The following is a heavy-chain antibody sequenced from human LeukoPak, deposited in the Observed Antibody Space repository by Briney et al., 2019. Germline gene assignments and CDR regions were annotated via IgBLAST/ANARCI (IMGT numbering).Heavy chain of an antibody. CDR2: MPTSGNTV. CDR3: ARVGGATAVTMYFEY. Sequence: PGGALRLSCVVSGITFSGYSMIWVRQAPGKELEWLSFMPTSGNTVFYAESVKDRFTISRDNAKKSLYLQMNSLRDEDTAVYYCARVGGATAVTMYFEYWGQGTLVTVTS. V-gene: IGHV3-48*02. J-gene: IGHJ4*02. CDR1: GITFSGYS. D-gene: IGHD1-26*01.